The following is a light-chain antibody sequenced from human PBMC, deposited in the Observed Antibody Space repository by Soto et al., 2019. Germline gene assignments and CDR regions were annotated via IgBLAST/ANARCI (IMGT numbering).Light chain of an antibody. CDR2: DVN. CDR1: SSAVGAYNY. V-gene: IGLV2-14*01. CDR3: SSYTTGSLYV. Sequence: QSALTQPASVSGSPGQSIAISCTGTSSAVGAYNYVSWYQQHPGKAPKVMIYDVNNRPSGVSDRFSGSKSGNTASLTISGLQADDEADYYCSSYTTGSLYVFGSGTKVTVL. J-gene: IGLJ1*01.